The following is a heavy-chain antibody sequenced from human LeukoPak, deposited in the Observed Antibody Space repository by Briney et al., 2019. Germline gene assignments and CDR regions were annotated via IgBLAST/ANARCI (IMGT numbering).Heavy chain of an antibody. CDR2: IYYSGST. Sequence: PETLSLTCTVSGGSISSYYWSWIRQPPGKGLEWIGYIYYSGSTNYNPSLKSRVTISVDTSKNQFSLKLSSVTAADTAVYYCARDRRGYSYGWGQGTLVTVSS. J-gene: IGHJ4*02. CDR3: ARDRRGYSYG. D-gene: IGHD5-18*01. CDR1: GGSISSYY. V-gene: IGHV4-59*12.